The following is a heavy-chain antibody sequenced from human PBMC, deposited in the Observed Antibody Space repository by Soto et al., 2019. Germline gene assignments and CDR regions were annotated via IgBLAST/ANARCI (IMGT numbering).Heavy chain of an antibody. J-gene: IGHJ3*02. CDR1: GGSISSYY. CDR3: ARDLGYDFWSGYYGAFDI. Sequence: SETLSLTCTVSGGSISSYYWSWIRQPPGKGLEWIGYIYYSGSTNYNPSLKSRVTISVDTSKNQFSLKLSSVTAADTAVYYCARDLGYDFWSGYYGAFDIWGQGTMVTVSS. V-gene: IGHV4-59*01. D-gene: IGHD3-3*01. CDR2: IYYSGST.